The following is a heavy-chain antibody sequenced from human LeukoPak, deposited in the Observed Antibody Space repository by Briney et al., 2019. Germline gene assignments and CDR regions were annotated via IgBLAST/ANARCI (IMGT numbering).Heavy chain of an antibody. CDR1: GGSISGYF. V-gene: IGHV4-4*07. CDR2: IHDNGDS. J-gene: IGHJ4*02. D-gene: IGHD2-15*01. Sequence: SETLSLTCTVSGGSISGYFWSWIRQPAGKGLEWIGRIHDNGDSNHNPSLKSRVTMALDTSGNQASLKLTSVTAADTAAYYCASASSGCGGTCPSDHWGPGTLVTVSS. CDR3: ASASSGCGGTCPSDH.